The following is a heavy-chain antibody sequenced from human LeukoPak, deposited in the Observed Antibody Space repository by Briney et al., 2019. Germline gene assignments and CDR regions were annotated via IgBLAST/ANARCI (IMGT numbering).Heavy chain of an antibody. CDR1: GYSISSGYQ. D-gene: IGHD3-9*01. CDR2: IYHSGTT. J-gene: IGHJ4*02. V-gene: IGHV4-38-2*02. Sequence: SETRSLTCTVSGYSISSGYQWGWIRQPPGKGLEWIGNIYHSGTTHYSPSLKRRVTISVDTSKNHFSLKLTSVTAADTAVYYCARGVFYYDILTGYQPSIHFDYWGQGTLVTVSS. CDR3: ARGVFYYDILTGYQPSIHFDY.